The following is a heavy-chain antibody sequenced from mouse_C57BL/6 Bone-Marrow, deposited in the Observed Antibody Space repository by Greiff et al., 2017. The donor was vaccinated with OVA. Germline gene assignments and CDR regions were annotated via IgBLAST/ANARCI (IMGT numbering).Heavy chain of an antibody. Sequence: QVQLKQSGAELARPGASVKLSCKASGYTFTSYTMHWVKQRPGQGLEWIGYINPSSGYPKYNQKFKDKATLTADKSSSTAYMQLSSLTSEDSAVYYCAFYGYDEGFAYGGRGTVVTVSA. V-gene: IGHV1-4*01. J-gene: IGHJ3*01. D-gene: IGHD2-2*01. CDR1: GYTFTSYT. CDR3: AFYGYDEGFAY. CDR2: INPSSGYP.